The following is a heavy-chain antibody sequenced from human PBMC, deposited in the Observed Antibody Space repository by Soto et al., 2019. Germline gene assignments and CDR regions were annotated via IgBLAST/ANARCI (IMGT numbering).Heavy chain of an antibody. J-gene: IGHJ6*02. Sequence: SETLSLTCAVYGGSFSGYYWSWIRQPPGKGLEWIGEINHSGSTNYNPSLKSRVTISVDTSKNQFPLKLSSVTAADTAVYYCARGRAYYYYGMDVWGQGTTVTVSS. CDR2: INHSGST. CDR1: GGSFSGYY. V-gene: IGHV4-34*01. CDR3: ARGRAYYYYGMDV.